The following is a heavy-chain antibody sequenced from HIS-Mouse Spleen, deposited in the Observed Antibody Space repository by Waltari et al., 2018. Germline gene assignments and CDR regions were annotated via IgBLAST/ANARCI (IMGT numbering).Heavy chain of an antibody. D-gene: IGHD3-10*01. J-gene: IGHJ4*02. CDR1: GGSISSSSYY. CDR3: ARAYYYGSGSYYKGYFDY. V-gene: IGHV4-39*07. Sequence: QLQLQESGPGLVKPSETLSLTCTVSGGSISSSSYYWGWIRQPPGKGLEWIGSIYYRGSTYYNPSLKSRVPISVDTSKNQFSLKLSSVTAADTAVYYCARAYYYGSGSYYKGYFDYWGQGTLVTVSS. CDR2: IYYRGST.